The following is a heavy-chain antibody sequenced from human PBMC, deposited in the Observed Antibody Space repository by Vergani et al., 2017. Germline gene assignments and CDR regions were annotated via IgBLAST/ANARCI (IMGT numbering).Heavy chain of an antibody. D-gene: IGHD3-22*01. CDR1: GFTFTNFA. J-gene: IGHJ4*02. CDR2: ISGSVGFT. V-gene: IGHV3-23*01. Sequence: EVQLLESGGNLVKPGGSLRLSCAASGFTFTNFAMTWVRQAPGEGLEWGSGISGSVGFTYYADSVKGRFTIYRDNSKNTMFLQMNNLRAEDTAVYYCAKDNVPGYYDSSGYSDYWGQGTLVTVSS. CDR3: AKDNVPGYYDSSGYSDY.